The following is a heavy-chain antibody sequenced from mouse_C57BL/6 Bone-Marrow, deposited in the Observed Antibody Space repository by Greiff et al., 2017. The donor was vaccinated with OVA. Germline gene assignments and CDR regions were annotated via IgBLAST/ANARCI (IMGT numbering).Heavy chain of an antibody. CDR1: GYSITSGYY. J-gene: IGHJ3*01. CDR3: AREWSSGLFAY. V-gene: IGHV3-6*01. D-gene: IGHD3-2*02. Sequence: EVKLMESGPGLVKPSQSLSLTCSVTGYSITSGYYWNWIRQFPGNKLEWMGYISYDGSNNYNPSLKNRISITRDTSKNQFFLKLNSVTTEDTATYYCAREWSSGLFAYWGQGTLVTVSA. CDR2: ISYDGSN.